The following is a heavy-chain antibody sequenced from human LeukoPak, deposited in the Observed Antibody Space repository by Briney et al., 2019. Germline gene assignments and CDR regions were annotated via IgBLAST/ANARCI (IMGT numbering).Heavy chain of an antibody. V-gene: IGHV1-18*01. Sequence: GASVTVSCKASGYTFTSYGISWVRQAPGQGLEGMGWISAYNGNTNYAQKLQGRVTMTTDTSTSTAYMELRSLRSDDTAVYYCARDLLYCSSTSCYPYNWFDHWGQGTLVTVSS. CDR3: ARDLLYCSSTSCYPYNWFDH. J-gene: IGHJ5*02. D-gene: IGHD2-2*01. CDR2: ISAYNGNT. CDR1: GYTFTSYG.